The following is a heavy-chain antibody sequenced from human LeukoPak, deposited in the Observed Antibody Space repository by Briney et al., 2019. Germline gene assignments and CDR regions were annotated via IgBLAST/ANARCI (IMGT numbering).Heavy chain of an antibody. Sequence: GASVKVSCKAAGYTFTSYDINWVRQATGQGLEGMGWMNPNSGNTGYAQKFQGRVTMTRNTSISTAYMELSSLRSDDTAVYYCARMVTTGVRDYWGQGTLVTVSS. J-gene: IGHJ4*02. V-gene: IGHV1-8*01. CDR2: MNPNSGNT. CDR1: GYTFTSYD. CDR3: ARMVTTGVRDY. D-gene: IGHD4-23*01.